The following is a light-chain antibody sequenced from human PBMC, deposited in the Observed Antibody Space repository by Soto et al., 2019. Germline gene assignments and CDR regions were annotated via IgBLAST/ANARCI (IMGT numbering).Light chain of an antibody. CDR3: LQANSFPIT. CDR2: ITS. CDR1: QVIRSW. J-gene: IGKJ5*01. Sequence: DLQMTQSPSSVSASVGDRVTITCRASQVIRSWVAWYQQKPGKAPKLLISITSTLQSGVPSRFSGSGSGTDFSLTITSLQPEDFATYFCLQANSFPITFGQGTRLEIK. V-gene: IGKV1-12*01.